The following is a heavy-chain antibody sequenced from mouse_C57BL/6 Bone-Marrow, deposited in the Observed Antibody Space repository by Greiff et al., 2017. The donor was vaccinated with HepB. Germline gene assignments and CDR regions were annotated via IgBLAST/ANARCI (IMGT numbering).Heavy chain of an antibody. CDR1: GYTFNSYW. CDR3: ARDSSGYEGFAY. CDR2: IYPGSGST. J-gene: IGHJ3*01. Sequence: VQLQQPGAELVKPGASVKMSCKASGYTFNSYWITWVKQRPGQGLEWIGDIYPGSGSTNYNEKFKSKATLTVDTSSSTAYMQLSSLTSEDSAVYYCARDSSGYEGFAYWGQGTLVTVSA. D-gene: IGHD3-2*02. V-gene: IGHV1-55*01.